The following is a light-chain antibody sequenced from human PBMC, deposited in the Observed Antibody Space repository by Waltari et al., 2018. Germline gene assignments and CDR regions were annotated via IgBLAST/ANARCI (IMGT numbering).Light chain of an antibody. CDR3: HQSATAPLT. Sequence: EIALTQSPGTLSLSPGEGATLSCRASQNVGNNYLAWLQQKPDQPPRLLIYNVFIRATGIPDRFSGSGSGTDFTLTISRLEPDDFAVYYCHQSATAPLTFGGGTRVEIK. J-gene: IGKJ4*01. V-gene: IGKV3-20*01. CDR2: NVF. CDR1: QNVGNNY.